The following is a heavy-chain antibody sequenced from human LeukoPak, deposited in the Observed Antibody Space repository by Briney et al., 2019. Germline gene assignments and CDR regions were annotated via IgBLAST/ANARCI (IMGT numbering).Heavy chain of an antibody. D-gene: IGHD3-22*01. CDR2: ISGSGGST. CDR1: GFTFSSDA. J-gene: IGHJ4*02. Sequence: SLRSLRLSCAASGFTFSSDAISWVRQAPGNGLEWVSAISGSGGSTYYTNSLKGRFTISRANSTNTLYLQMNSLRAADTAVYYCAKGPDSSGYYNYYFDYWGQGILVTVSS. V-gene: IGHV3-23*01. CDR3: AKGPDSSGYYNYYFDY.